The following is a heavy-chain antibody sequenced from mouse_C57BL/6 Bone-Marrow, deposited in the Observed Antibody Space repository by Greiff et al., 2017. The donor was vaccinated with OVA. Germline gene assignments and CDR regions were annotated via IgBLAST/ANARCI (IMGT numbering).Heavy chain of an antibody. J-gene: IGHJ4*01. V-gene: IGHV5-12*01. CDR2: ISNGGGST. D-gene: IGHD4-1*02. Sequence: EVKLMESGGGLVQPGGSLKLSCAASGFTFSDYYMYWVRQTPEKRLEWVAYISNGGGSTYYPDTLKGRFTISRDNATNTLYLQMSRLKSEDTAMYYCARPTGAGAMDYWGQGTSVTVSS. CDR3: ARPTGAGAMDY. CDR1: GFTFSDYY.